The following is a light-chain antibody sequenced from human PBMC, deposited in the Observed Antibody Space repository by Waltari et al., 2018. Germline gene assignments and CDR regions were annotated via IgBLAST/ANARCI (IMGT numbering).Light chain of an antibody. CDR1: SSAVGSYNL. CDR2: EAN. Sequence: QSALTQPASVSGSPGQSVTISCTGTSSAVGSYNLVSWYQHHPGKAPKLMIYEANKRPSGVSNRFSGSKSGITASLTISGLQAEDEADYYCCSYAGTITPYVFGSGTKVTVL. J-gene: IGLJ1*01. CDR3: CSYAGTITPYV. V-gene: IGLV2-23*01.